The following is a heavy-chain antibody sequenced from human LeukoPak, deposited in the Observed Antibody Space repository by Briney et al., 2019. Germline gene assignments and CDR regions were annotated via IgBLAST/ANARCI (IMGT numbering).Heavy chain of an antibody. J-gene: IGHJ6*03. V-gene: IGHV4-39*01. Sequence: PSETLSLTCTVSGGSISSSSYYWGWIRQPPGKGLEWIGSIYYSGSTYYNPSLKSRVTISVDTSKNQFSLKLSSVAAADTAVYYCARCIAAAKAFYYYYYMDVWGKGTTVTISS. CDR3: ARCIAAAKAFYYYYYMDV. CDR2: IYYSGST. CDR1: GGSISSSSYY. D-gene: IGHD6-13*01.